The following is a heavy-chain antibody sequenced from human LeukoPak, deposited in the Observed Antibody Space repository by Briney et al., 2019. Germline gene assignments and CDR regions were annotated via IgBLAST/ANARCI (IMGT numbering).Heavy chain of an antibody. J-gene: IGHJ4*02. D-gene: IGHD3-22*01. CDR2: INTNSGGT. Sequence: ASVKVSCKASGYTFTGYYMHWVRQAPGQGLEWMGWINTNSGGTNYAQKFQGRVTMTRDTSISTAYVELSRLRSDDTAVYYCARDYDSSGYSLDYWGQGTLVTVSS. CDR3: ARDYDSSGYSLDY. V-gene: IGHV1-2*02. CDR1: GYTFTGYY.